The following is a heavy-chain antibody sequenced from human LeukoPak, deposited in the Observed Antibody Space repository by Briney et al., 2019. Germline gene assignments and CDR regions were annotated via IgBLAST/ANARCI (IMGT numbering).Heavy chain of an antibody. CDR3: ARRFAPSRNDAFDI. D-gene: IGHD3-10*01. CDR2: IYYSGST. V-gene: IGHV4-39*01. CDR1: GGSINSSSYY. J-gene: IGHJ3*02. Sequence: PSETLSLTCTVSGGSINSSSYYWGWIRQPSGKGLEWIGTIYYSGSTYYNPSLKSRVTISVDTSKNQFSLKLSSVTASDTAVYYCARRFAPSRNDAFDIWGQGTMVTVSS.